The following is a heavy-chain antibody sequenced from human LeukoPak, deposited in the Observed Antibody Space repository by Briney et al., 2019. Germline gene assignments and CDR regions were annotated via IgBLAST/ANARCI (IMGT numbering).Heavy chain of an antibody. D-gene: IGHD6-13*01. CDR1: GGTFSSYA. CDR3: ARSIAAAGPFDY. Sequence: GASVTVSCKSSGGTFSSYAISWVRQAPGQGLEWMGGIIPIFGTANYAQKFQGRVTITADESTSTAYMELSSLRSEDTAVYYCARSIAAAGPFDYWGQGTLVTVSS. J-gene: IGHJ4*02. V-gene: IGHV1-69*13. CDR2: IIPIFGTA.